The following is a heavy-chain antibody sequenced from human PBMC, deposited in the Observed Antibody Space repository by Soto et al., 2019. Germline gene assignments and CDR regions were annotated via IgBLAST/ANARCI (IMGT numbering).Heavy chain of an antibody. CDR1: GYSFSSYW. Sequence: GGALKISWEGSGYSFSSYWIGRVRQVPGKGLEWMGIIYPGDSDTRYSPSFQGQVTISADKSISTAYLQWSSLKASDTAMYYCAGTYYYDSSGYGMDVWGQGTTVTVYS. CDR2: IYPGDSDT. CDR3: AGTYYYDSSGYGMDV. D-gene: IGHD3-22*01. J-gene: IGHJ6*02. V-gene: IGHV5-51*01.